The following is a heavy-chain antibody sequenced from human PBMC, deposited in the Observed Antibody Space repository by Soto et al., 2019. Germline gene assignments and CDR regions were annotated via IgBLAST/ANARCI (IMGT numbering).Heavy chain of an antibody. CDR2: INHSGST. CDR1: GGSFSGYY. J-gene: IGHJ4*02. D-gene: IGHD3-10*01. V-gene: IGHV4-34*01. Sequence: QVQLQQWGAGLLKPSETLSLTCAVYGGSFSGYYWSWIRQPPGKGLEWIGEINHSGSTNYNPSLKSRVTISVDTSKNQFSLKLSAVTAADTAVYYCAFAGFGEPPEEYWGQGTLVTVSS. CDR3: AFAGFGEPPEEY.